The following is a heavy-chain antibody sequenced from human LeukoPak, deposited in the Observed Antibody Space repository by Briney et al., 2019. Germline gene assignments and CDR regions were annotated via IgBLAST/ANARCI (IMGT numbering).Heavy chain of an antibody. CDR1: GGSIITASSY. V-gene: IGHV4-39*07. CDR2: IYYSATT. J-gene: IGHJ5*02. Sequence: PSETLSLTCTVSGGSIITASSYWGWIRQSPGKGLEWIGTIYYSATTYYNPSLKGRVTISVDTSKNQFSLRLTSVTAADTAVYYCARDLCGGHYYNSGGYYGWFDTWGQGTLVTVSS. CDR3: ARDLCGGHYYNSGGYYGWFDT. D-gene: IGHD3-22*01.